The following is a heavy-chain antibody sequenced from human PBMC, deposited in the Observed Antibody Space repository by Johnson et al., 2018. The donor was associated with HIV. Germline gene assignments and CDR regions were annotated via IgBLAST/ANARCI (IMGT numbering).Heavy chain of an antibody. Sequence: HVQLVESGGGVVQPGKSLRLSCAASGFIFSSYGMHWVRQAPGRGLEWVALIWYDGSNKYYADSVKGRFTISRDNSKNTLYLKMNSLRAEDPAVYYCARGGQLVLDAFDIWGQGTMVTVSS. V-gene: IGHV3-33*01. J-gene: IGHJ3*02. CDR3: ARGGQLVLDAFDI. CDR1: GFIFSSYG. CDR2: IWYDGSNK. D-gene: IGHD6-6*01.